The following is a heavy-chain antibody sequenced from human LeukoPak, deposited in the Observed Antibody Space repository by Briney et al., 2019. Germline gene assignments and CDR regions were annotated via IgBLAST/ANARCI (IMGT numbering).Heavy chain of an antibody. CDR2: IIPMSTTT. J-gene: IGHJ4*02. Sequence: SVKVSCKASGGTFSSHSFNWVRQAPGQGLEWMGGIIPMSTTTKYAQKFQGRVTITADEFTSTVFMELSGLRFEDTAVYYYARPRTYYDSWSGYPPFDYWGQGTLVTVSS. D-gene: IGHD3-3*01. V-gene: IGHV1-69*13. CDR3: ARPRTYYDSWSGYPPFDY. CDR1: GGTFSSHS.